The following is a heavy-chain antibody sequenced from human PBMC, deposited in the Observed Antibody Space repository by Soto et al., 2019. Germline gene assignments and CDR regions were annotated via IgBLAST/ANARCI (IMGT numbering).Heavy chain of an antibody. CDR2: IYYSGST. V-gene: IGHV4-39*01. Sequence: QLQLQESGPGLVKPSETLSLTCTVSGGSISSSDYYWGWIRQSPGKGLEWIGSIYYSGSTSYNPSLKSRVTISVDTSKNQFSLRLSSVTAADTAVYYCAIHEKRGSGWYVYWFDPWGQGTLVTVSS. CDR1: GGSISSSDYY. CDR3: AIHEKRGSGWYVYWFDP. J-gene: IGHJ5*02. D-gene: IGHD6-19*01.